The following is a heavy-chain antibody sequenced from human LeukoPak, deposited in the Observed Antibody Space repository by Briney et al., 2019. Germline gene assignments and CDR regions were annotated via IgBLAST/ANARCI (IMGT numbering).Heavy chain of an antibody. J-gene: IGHJ6*02. CDR1: GFPFSSYA. V-gene: IGHV3-64D*09. CDR2: ISDSDGST. D-gene: IGHD2-15*01. CDR3: VRGYSFGPYGMDV. Sequence: GGSLRLSCSAPGFPFSSYAMHWVRQAPGKGLEYVSAISDSDGSTYYADSVKGRFTISRDNSKNTLYLQMSSLRAEDTAVYFCVRGYSFGPYGMDVWGQGTTVTVSS.